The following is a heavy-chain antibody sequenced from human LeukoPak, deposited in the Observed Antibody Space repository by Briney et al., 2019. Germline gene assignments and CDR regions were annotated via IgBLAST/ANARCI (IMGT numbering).Heavy chain of an antibody. CDR3: ASANSSSWSDFDY. CDR2: IIPIFGTT. V-gene: IGHV1-69*13. D-gene: IGHD6-13*01. J-gene: IGHJ4*02. CDR1: GYTFTSYY. Sequence: ASVKVSCKESGYTFTSYYMQWVRQAPGQGLEWMGGIIPIFGTTNYAQKFQGRVTITADESTSTVYMELSSLRSEDTAVYYCASANSSSWSDFDYWGQGTLVTVSS.